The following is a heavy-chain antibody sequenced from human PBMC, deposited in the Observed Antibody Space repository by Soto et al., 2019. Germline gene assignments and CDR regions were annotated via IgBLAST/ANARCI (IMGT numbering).Heavy chain of an antibody. D-gene: IGHD3-22*01. CDR3: ARQFDYDTSGYYYAY. CDR2: ITPLFGTP. CDR1: GGTFNKYA. J-gene: IGHJ4*02. Sequence: SVKVSCKASGGTFNKYAIDWVRQAPGQGLEWMGGITPLFGTPNYAQRFQGRVTISADEVTSTAYMELRGLRSDDTGVYYCARQFDYDTSGYYYAYWGQGTLVTVSS. V-gene: IGHV1-69*13.